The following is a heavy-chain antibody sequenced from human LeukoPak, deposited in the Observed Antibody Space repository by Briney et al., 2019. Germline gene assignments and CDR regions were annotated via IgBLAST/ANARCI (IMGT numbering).Heavy chain of an antibody. CDR1: GYTFTVYY. V-gene: IGHV1-2*02. Sequence: ASVKVSCKSSGYTFTVYYMHWVRQAPGQGIELMGWINPNSGDTNYAQKFQGRVTMTRATSISTAHMELSRLRSDDTAVYYCARANPLYCSSTTCLFDYWGQGTLVTVSS. CDR3: ARANPLYCSSTTCLFDY. J-gene: IGHJ4*02. D-gene: IGHD2-2*01. CDR2: INPNSGDT.